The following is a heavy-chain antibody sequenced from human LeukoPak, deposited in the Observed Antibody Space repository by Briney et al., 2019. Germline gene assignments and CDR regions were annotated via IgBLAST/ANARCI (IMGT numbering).Heavy chain of an antibody. J-gene: IGHJ1*01. CDR1: GGSISSSNW. V-gene: IGHV4-4*02. CDR3: ARGSNYYDSRGYYGAPPEYFQH. CDR2: INHSGSP. Sequence: PSETLSLTCAVSGGSISSSNWWSWVRQPPGQGLEWIGEINHSGSPNYNPSLKSRVTISVDTSKNQFSLKLSSVTAADTAVYYCARGSNYYDSRGYYGAPPEYFQHWGQGTLVTVSS. D-gene: IGHD3-22*01.